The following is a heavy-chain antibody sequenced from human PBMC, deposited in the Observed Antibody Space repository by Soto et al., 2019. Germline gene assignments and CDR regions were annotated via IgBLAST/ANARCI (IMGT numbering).Heavy chain of an antibody. CDR1: GYTFANYG. CDR3: ARGVGSGTYYNQYNWFDP. D-gene: IGHD3-10*01. CDR2: INTYNGNT. V-gene: IGHV1-18*01. J-gene: IGHJ5*02. Sequence: ASVKVSCKASGYTFANYGSSWVRQAPGQGLEWMGWINTYNGNTNHAQKLQGRVTMTTDTSTSTAYMELRSLRSDDTAVYYCARGVGSGTYYNQYNWFDPWGQGTLVTVSS.